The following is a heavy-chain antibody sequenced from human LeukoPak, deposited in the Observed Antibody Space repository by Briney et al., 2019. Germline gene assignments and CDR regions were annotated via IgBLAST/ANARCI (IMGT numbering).Heavy chain of an antibody. CDR3: ARSHIRLAFDY. CDR2: INPNSGGT. D-gene: IGHD6-19*01. CDR1: GYTFIGYY. Sequence: GASVKVSCKASGYTFIGYYIHWVRQAPGQGLEWMGWINPNSGGTNYAQNFRGRVTMTRDTSISTAYMELSRLRSDDTAVYYCARSHIRLAFDYWGQGTLVTVSS. V-gene: IGHV1-2*02. J-gene: IGHJ4*02.